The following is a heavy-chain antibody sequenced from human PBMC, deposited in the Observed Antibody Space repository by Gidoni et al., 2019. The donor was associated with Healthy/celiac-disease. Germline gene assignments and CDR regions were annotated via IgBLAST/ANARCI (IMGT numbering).Heavy chain of an antibody. V-gene: IGHV1-18*01. CDR3: ARDYRRRYCSSTSCYAHHVDY. CDR1: GYTFTSYG. Sequence: QVQLVQSGAEVKKPGASVKVSCKASGYTFTSYGISWVRQAPGQGLEWMGWISAYNGNTNYAQKLQGRVTMTTDTSTSTAYMELRSLRSDDTAVYYWARDYRRRYCSSTSCYAHHVDYWGQGTLVTVSS. CDR2: ISAYNGNT. D-gene: IGHD2-2*01. J-gene: IGHJ4*02.